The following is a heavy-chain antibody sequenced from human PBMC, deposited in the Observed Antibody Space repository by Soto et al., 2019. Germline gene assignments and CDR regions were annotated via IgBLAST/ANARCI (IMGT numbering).Heavy chain of an antibody. V-gene: IGHV3-13*01. CDR2: IGTAGDT. CDR1: GFTFSSYD. Sequence: PGGSLRLSCAASGFTFSSYDMHWVRQATGKGLEWVSAIGTAGDTYYPGSVKGRFTISRENAKNSLYLQVNSLRAGDTAVYYCARSFDYYYMDVWGKGTTVTVSS. CDR3: ARSFDYYYMDV. J-gene: IGHJ6*03. D-gene: IGHD3-3*01.